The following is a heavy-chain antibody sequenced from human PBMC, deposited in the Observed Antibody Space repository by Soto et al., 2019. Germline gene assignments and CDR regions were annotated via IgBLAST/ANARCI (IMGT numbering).Heavy chain of an antibody. D-gene: IGHD3-10*01. Sequence: GGSMRLSCTAAGFHFVNYARHWVRRETGKGLEWVSGISYSSVTFDYAVSVKGRFTISRDNSRNTVFLQMNGLRAEDTAVYYCARLAPYGSGSYSFRYNWFDPWGPGTLVTVSS. CDR3: ARLAPYGSGSYSFRYNWFDP. CDR1: GFHFVNYA. CDR2: ISYSSVTF. V-gene: IGHV3-23*01. J-gene: IGHJ5*02.